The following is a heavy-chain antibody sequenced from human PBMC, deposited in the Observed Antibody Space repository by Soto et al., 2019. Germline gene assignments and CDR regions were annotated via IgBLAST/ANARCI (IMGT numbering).Heavy chain of an antibody. D-gene: IGHD2-2*01. V-gene: IGHV1-69*01. CDR1: GGTFSSYA. Sequence: QVQLVQSGAEVKKPGSSVKVSCKASGGTFSSYAISWVRQAPGQGLEWMGGIIPISERTNYAQKFQGRVTITADESKSTAYMELSSLRSEDTAVYYCARSQGSSTSLEIYYYYYYGMDVWGQGTTVTFSS. J-gene: IGHJ6*02. CDR3: ARSQGSSTSLEIYYYYYYGMDV. CDR2: IIPISERT.